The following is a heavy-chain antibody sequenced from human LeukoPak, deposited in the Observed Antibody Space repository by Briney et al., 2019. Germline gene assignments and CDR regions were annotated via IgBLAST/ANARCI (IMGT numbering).Heavy chain of an antibody. Sequence: SQTLSLTCAVSGGSISSGGYSWSWIRQPPGKGLEWIGYIYYSGSTYYNPSLKSRVTISVDTSKNQFSLKLSSVTAADTAVYYCARVGRYYYDSSGYPFDYWGQGTLVTVSS. CDR3: ARVGRYYYDSSGYPFDY. CDR1: GGSISSGGYS. CDR2: IYYSGST. J-gene: IGHJ4*02. V-gene: IGHV4-30-4*07. D-gene: IGHD3-22*01.